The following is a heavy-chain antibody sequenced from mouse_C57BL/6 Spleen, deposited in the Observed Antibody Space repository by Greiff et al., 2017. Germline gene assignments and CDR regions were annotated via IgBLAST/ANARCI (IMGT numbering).Heavy chain of an antibody. D-gene: IGHD1-1*01. J-gene: IGHJ3*01. CDR1: GYTFTSYW. V-gene: IGHV1-69*01. CDR3: ARSASYYYGSSSWLAY. CDR2: IDPSDSYT. Sequence: QVQLQQPGAELVMPGASVKLSCKASGYTFTSYWMHWVKQRPGQGLEWIGEIDPSDSYTNYNQKFKGKSTLTVDKSSSTAYMQLSSLTSEDSAVYYCARSASYYYGSSSWLAYWGQGTLVTVSA.